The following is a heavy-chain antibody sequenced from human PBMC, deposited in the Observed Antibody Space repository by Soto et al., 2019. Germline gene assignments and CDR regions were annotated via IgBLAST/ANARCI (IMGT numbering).Heavy chain of an antibody. Sequence: QVQLVESGGGVVQPGRTLRLSCAASGFTFSSSAMAWVRQAPGKGLEWVSFMSYDGSKAFYADSVRGRFTVSRDNSKNTLYLQMNGLRSEDTALYYCARVLGAFSNYFDYWGQGTLVTVSS. CDR2: MSYDGSKA. CDR3: ARVLGAFSNYFDY. D-gene: IGHD3-3*02. J-gene: IGHJ4*02. CDR1: GFTFSSSA. V-gene: IGHV3-30*04.